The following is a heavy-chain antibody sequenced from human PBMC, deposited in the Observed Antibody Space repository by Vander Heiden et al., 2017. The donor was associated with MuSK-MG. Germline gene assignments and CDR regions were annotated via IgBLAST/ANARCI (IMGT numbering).Heavy chain of an antibody. V-gene: IGHV3-48*01. CDR1: GFPFSSYS. J-gene: IGHJ4*02. D-gene: IGHD5-12*01. Sequence: EVQLVESGGGLVQPGGSLRLSCSASGFPFSSYSMTWVRQPPGKGLEWGSYISSSSSNRYDADSVKGRFTISRDNAKNSLYRQMNSLRAEDTAVYYCARQVDIIDPVSHWGQGNLVTVCS. CDR3: ARQVDIIDPVSH. CDR2: ISSSSSNR.